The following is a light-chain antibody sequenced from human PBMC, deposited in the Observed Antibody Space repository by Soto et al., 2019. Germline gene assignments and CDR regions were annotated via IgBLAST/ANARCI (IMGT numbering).Light chain of an antibody. CDR1: QSVGSK. V-gene: IGKV3-15*01. CDR3: QQHYDWLPWT. J-gene: IGKJ1*01. Sequence: EILMTQSPATLSVSPGESATLSCRASQSVGSKLAWYQQKPGQAPRLLIYGASTRATGIPARFSGSGSGTEFTLTISSLQSEDFAVYFCQQHYDWLPWTFGQGTKVDIK. CDR2: GAS.